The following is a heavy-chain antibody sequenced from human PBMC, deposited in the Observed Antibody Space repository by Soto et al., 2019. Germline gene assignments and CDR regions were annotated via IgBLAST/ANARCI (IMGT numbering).Heavy chain of an antibody. CDR1: GGSVSSGSYY. CDR2: IYYSGST. V-gene: IGHV4-61*01. CDR3: AREGMTAAALDY. D-gene: IGHD6-13*01. J-gene: IGHJ4*02. Sequence: SETLSLTCTVSGGSVSSGSYYWIWIRQPPGKGLEWIGYIYYSGSTNYNPSLKSRVTISVDTSKNQFSLKLSSVTAADTAVYYCAREGMTAAALDYWGQGTLVTVSS.